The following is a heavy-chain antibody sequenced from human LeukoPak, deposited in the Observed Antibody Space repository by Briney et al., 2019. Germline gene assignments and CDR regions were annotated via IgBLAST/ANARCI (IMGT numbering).Heavy chain of an antibody. D-gene: IGHD3-22*01. Sequence: GGSLRLSCAASGFTFRSYGMHWVRQAPGKGLEWVAVIWYDGSNKYYADSVKGRFTISRDNSKNTLYLQMNSLRAEDTAVYYCATDRAEYYYDSSGYYSHWGLGALVTVSS. CDR3: ATDRAEYYYDSSGYYSH. CDR1: GFTFRSYG. J-gene: IGHJ4*02. V-gene: IGHV3-30*02. CDR2: IWYDGSNK.